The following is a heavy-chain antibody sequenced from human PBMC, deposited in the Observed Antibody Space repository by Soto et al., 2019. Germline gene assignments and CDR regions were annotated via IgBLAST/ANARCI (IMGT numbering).Heavy chain of an antibody. D-gene: IGHD1-26*01. CDR2: IYYSGRT. Sequence: QVPLQESGPGLVKPSETLSLTCTVSGGSISSDYYYWSWIRQPPRRGLEWIGYIYYSGRTYYNPSLKSPLIISVDTSKNQFSLGLSSVTAADTAVYYCARGGAIADFYFDSWGQGILVSVSS. CDR1: GGSISSDYYY. V-gene: IGHV4-30-4*01. J-gene: IGHJ4*02. CDR3: ARGGAIADFYFDS.